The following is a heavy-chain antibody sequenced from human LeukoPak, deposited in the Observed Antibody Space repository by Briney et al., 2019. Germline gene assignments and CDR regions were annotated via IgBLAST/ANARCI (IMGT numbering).Heavy chain of an antibody. D-gene: IGHD3-10*01. J-gene: IGHJ4*02. Sequence: GGSLRLSCAASGFTFSSYWMSWVRQAPGKGLEWVANIKQDGSEKYYVDSVKGRFTISRDNAKNSLYMQMNSLRAEDTAVYYCARVERCYGSGSYYKYWGQGTLVTVSS. CDR1: GFTFSSYW. CDR3: ARVERCYGSGSYYKY. V-gene: IGHV3-7*01. CDR2: IKQDGSEK.